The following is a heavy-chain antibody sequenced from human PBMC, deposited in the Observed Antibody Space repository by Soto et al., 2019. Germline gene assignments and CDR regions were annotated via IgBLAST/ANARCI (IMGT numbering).Heavy chain of an antibody. CDR2: IYHSGST. CDR1: GGSISSSNW. J-gene: IGHJ6*02. V-gene: IGHV4-4*02. Sequence: PSETLSLTCAVSGGSISSSNWWSWVRQPPGKGLEWIGEIYHSGSTNYNPSLKSRVTISVDKSKNQFSLKLSSVTAADTAVYYCARDSRKFSYSGMDVWGQENTLTVSS. CDR3: ARDSRKFSYSGMDV.